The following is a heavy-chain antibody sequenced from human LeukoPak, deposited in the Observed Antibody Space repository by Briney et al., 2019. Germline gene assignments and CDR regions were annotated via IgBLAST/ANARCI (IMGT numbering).Heavy chain of an antibody. Sequence: SETLSLTCTVSGGSISSSSYYWGWIRQPPGKGLEWIGSIYYSGSTYYNPSLKSRVTISVDTSKNQFSLKLSSVTAADTAVYYCAKNSYYYYYYMDVWGKGTTVTVSS. V-gene: IGHV4-39*07. D-gene: IGHD4-23*01. CDR1: GGSISSSSYY. CDR2: IYYSGST. J-gene: IGHJ6*03. CDR3: AKNSYYYYYYMDV.